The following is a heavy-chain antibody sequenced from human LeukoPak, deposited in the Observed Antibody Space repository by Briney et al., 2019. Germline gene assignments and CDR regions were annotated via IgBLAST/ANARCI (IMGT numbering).Heavy chain of an antibody. V-gene: IGHV1-69*13. J-gene: IGHJ4*02. Sequence: SVKVSCKASGGIFSNYAISWVRQAPGQGLEWMGGIIPTFGTASYAQKFQGRVTITADESTSTAYMELSSLRSDDTAVYYCARGRKYGDYDYWGQGTLVTVSS. CDR1: GGIFSNYA. CDR2: IIPTFGTA. CDR3: ARGRKYGDYDY. D-gene: IGHD4-17*01.